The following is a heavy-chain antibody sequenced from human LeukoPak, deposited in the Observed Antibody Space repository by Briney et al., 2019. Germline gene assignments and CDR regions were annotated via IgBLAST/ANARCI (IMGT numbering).Heavy chain of an antibody. J-gene: IGHJ4*02. CDR2: IYYSGST. CDR1: GGSISSGDYY. CDR3: ARFSYDFWSGYHVGYFDH. V-gene: IGHV4-30-4*08. Sequence: SETLSLTCTVSGGSISSGDYYWSWIRQPPGKGLEWIGYIYYSGSTYYNPSLKSRVTISVDTSKNQFSLKLSSVTAADTAVYYCARFSYDFWSGYHVGYFDHWGQGTLVTVSS. D-gene: IGHD3-3*01.